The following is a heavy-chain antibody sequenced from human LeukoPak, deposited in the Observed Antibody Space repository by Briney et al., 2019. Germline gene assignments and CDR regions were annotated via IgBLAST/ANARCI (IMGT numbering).Heavy chain of an antibody. CDR2: INPNSGGT. CDR1: GYTFTGYY. J-gene: IGHJ4*02. D-gene: IGHD3-22*01. Sequence: GASVKVSCKASGYTFTGYYMHWVRQAPGQGLEWMGWINPNSGGTNYAQKFQGRVTVTRDTSISTAFMDLSRLRSDDTAVYYCARVKTMIVVVRLFDYWGQGTQVTVSS. V-gene: IGHV1-2*02. CDR3: ARVKTMIVVVRLFDY.